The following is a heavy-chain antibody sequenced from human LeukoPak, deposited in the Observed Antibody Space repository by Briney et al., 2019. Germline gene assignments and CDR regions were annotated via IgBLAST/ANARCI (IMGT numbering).Heavy chain of an antibody. CDR1: GFTFSSYS. V-gene: IGHV3-48*02. Sequence: GGSLRLSCAASGFTFSSYSMNWVRQAPGQGLEWVSYISSSSTTIYYADSVKGRFAISRDNAKNSLYLQMNSLRDEDTAVYFCARDWALEAAARPEHWFDPWGQGTLVTVSS. D-gene: IGHD2-15*01. CDR3: ARDWALEAAARPEHWFDP. CDR2: ISSSSTTI. J-gene: IGHJ5*02.